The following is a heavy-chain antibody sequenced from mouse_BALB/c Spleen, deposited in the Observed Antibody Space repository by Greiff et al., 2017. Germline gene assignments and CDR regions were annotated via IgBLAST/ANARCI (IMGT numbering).Heavy chain of an antibody. J-gene: IGHJ4*01. CDR3: ARLGYYYGLYYAMDY. CDR1: GFTFSSFG. Sequence: EVKVEESGGGLVQPGGSRKLSCAASGFTFSSFGMHWVRQAPEKGLEWVAYISSGSSTIYYADTVKGRFTISRDNPKNTLFLQMTSLRSEDTAMYYCARLGYYYGLYYAMDYWGQGTSVTVSS. CDR2: ISSGSSTI. V-gene: IGHV5-17*02. D-gene: IGHD1-1*01.